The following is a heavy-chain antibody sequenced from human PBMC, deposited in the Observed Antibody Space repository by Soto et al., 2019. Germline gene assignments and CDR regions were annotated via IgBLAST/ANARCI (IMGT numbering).Heavy chain of an antibody. CDR3: ARGDYGTGGYPVAYFDW. CDR2: SNPDSGAT. D-gene: IGHD2-8*02. CDR1: GYSFTGYC. V-gene: IGHV1-2*02. Sequence: HEHLVQSGAEVKRPGASLKVSCKASGYSFTGYCIHWVREAPGQGLKWMGGSNPDSGATNYAQNLQGRATLTSDPSISTASTALTSLTSDATAVYYCARGDYGTGGYPVAYFDWWGQGTLVIVSS. J-gene: IGHJ4*02.